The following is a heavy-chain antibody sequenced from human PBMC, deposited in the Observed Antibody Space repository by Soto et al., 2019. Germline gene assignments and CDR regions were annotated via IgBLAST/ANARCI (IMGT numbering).Heavy chain of an antibody. CDR3: ARGEGVYAVTPKNGMDV. J-gene: IGHJ6*02. CDR1: GGTFSSYA. CDR2: IIPIFGTA. Sequence: QVQLVQSGAEVKKPGSSVKVSCKASGGTFSSYAISWLRQAPGQGLEWMGGIIPIFGTANYAQKFQGRVTITADESTSTADMELSSLRSDDTAVYYCARGEGVYAVTPKNGMDVWGQGTTVTVSS. D-gene: IGHD3-16*01. V-gene: IGHV1-69*01.